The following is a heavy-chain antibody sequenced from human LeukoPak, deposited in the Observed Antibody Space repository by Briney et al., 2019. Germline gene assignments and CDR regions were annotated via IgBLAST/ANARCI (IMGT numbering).Heavy chain of an antibody. CDR2: INPSGGST. D-gene: IGHD3-9*01. CDR1: GYTFTSYY. Sequence: EASVKVSCKASGYTFTSYYMHWVRQAPGQGLEWMGIINPSGGSTSYAQKFQGRVTMTRDTSISTAYMELSRLRSDDTAVYYCARGAGILTGYYISHWGQGTLVTVSS. CDR3: ARGAGILTGYYISH. J-gene: IGHJ4*02. V-gene: IGHV1-46*01.